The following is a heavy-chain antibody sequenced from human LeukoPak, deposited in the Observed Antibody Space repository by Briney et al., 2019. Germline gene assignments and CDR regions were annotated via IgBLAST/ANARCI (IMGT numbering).Heavy chain of an antibody. Sequence: GGSLRLSCAASGFTFSDYYMSWIRQAPGKGLEWVSYISSSGSTIYYADSVKGRFTISRDNSKNTLYLQMNSLRAEDTAVYYCARGSPIVVVPAALGYWGQGTLVTVSS. V-gene: IGHV3-11*04. J-gene: IGHJ4*02. CDR1: GFTFSDYY. CDR3: ARGSPIVVVPAALGY. CDR2: ISSSGSTI. D-gene: IGHD2-2*01.